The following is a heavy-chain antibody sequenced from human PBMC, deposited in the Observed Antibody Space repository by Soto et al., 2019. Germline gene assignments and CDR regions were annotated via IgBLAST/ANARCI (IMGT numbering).Heavy chain of an antibody. D-gene: IGHD2-8*01. CDR2: IYYSGST. J-gene: IGHJ5*02. V-gene: IGHV4-61*01. CDR3: ARGVDIVLMVYASFWFDP. CDR1: GGSVSSGSYY. Sequence: QVQLQESGPGLVKPSETLSLTCTVSGGSVSSGSYYWSWIRQPPGKGLEWIGYIYYSGSTNYNPSLKSRVTISVDTSKNQFSLKLSSVTAADTAVYYCARGVDIVLMVYASFWFDPWGQGTLVTVSS.